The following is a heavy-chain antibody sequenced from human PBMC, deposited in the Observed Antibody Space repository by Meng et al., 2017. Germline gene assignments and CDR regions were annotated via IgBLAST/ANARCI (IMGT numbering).Heavy chain of an antibody. CDR1: GGSFSGYY. D-gene: IGHD3-10*01. CDR3: ARAVLYYGSGIGGVDV. CDR2: INHSGST. V-gene: IGHV4-34*01. Sequence: GSLRLSCAVYGGSFSGYYWSWIRQPPGKGREWIGAINHSGSTNYNPSLKSRVTISVETSKNQFSLKLSSVTAADTAVYYCARAVLYYGSGIGGVDVWGQGTTVTVSS. J-gene: IGHJ6*02.